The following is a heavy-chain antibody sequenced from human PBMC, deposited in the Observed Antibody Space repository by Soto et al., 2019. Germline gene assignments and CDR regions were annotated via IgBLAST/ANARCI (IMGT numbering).Heavy chain of an antibody. CDR3: AKGDNLGPKTGYAFDP. D-gene: IGHD5-12*01. J-gene: IGHJ5*02. V-gene: IGHV6-1*01. CDR1: GDSVSSNTAS. Sequence: SQTLSLTCAISGDSVSSNTASWNWVMQSPSRGLEWLGRTYSRSKWYNDYAVSVKSRIIINPDTSKNQFSLQLNSVTPEDTAVYYCAKGDNLGPKTGYAFDPWGQGILVTVSS. CDR2: TYSRSKWYN.